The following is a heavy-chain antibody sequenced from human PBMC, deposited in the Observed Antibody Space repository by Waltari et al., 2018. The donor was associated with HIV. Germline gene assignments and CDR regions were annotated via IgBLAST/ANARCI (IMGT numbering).Heavy chain of an antibody. J-gene: IGHJ3*02. CDR3: ARDQRKGYCSGGSCYSPAFDI. CDR1: GYTFTSYG. V-gene: IGHV1-18*01. Sequence: QVQLVQSGAEVKKPGASVKVSCKASGYTFTSYGISWVRQAPAQGLEWMGWISAYNGNTNYAQKLQGRVTMTTDTSTSTAYMELRSLRSDDTAVYYCARDQRKGYCSGGSCYSPAFDIWGQGTMVTVSS. D-gene: IGHD2-15*01. CDR2: ISAYNGNT.